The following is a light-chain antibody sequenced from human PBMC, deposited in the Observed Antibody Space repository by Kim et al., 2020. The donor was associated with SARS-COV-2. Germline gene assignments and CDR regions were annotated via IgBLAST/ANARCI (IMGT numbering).Light chain of an antibody. Sequence: SYELTRPPSVSVSPGQTARITCSGDALPKQYAYWYQQKPGQAPVLVIYKDSERPSGIPERFSGSSSGTTVTLTISGVQAEDEAYYYCQSADSSGTYVFGTGTKVTVL. J-gene: IGLJ1*01. CDR3: QSADSSGTYV. V-gene: IGLV3-25*03. CDR2: KDS. CDR1: ALPKQY.